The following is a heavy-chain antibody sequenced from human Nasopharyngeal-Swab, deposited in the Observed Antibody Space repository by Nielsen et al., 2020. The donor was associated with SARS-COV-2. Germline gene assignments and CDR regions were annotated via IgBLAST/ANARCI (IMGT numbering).Heavy chain of an antibody. V-gene: IGHV1-2*06. CDR3: ATGSGSYYWGHWFDP. CDR1: GYTFTGYY. Sequence: ASVKVSCKASGYTFTGYYMHWVRQAPGQGLEWMGRINPNSGGTNYAQKFQGRVTMTRDTSISTAYMELSRLRSEDTAVYYCATGSGSYYWGHWFDPWGQGTLVTVSS. CDR2: INPNSGGT. D-gene: IGHD3-10*01. J-gene: IGHJ5*02.